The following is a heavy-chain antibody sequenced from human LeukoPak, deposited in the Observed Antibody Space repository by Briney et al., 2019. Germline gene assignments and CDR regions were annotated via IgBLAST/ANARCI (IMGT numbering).Heavy chain of an antibody. D-gene: IGHD4/OR15-4a*01. CDR1: GGSISSSSYY. Sequence: PSETLSLTCTVSGGSISSSSYYWGWIRQPPGKGLEWIGSIYYSGSTYYNPSLKSRVTISVDTSKNQFSLKLSSVTAADTAVYYCGYGGGPDYWGQGTLVTVSP. V-gene: IGHV4-39*01. CDR2: IYYSGST. J-gene: IGHJ4*02. CDR3: GYGGGPDY.